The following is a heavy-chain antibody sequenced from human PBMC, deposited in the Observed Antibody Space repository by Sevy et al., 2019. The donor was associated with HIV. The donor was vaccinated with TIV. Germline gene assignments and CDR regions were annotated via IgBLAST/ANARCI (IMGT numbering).Heavy chain of an antibody. CDR2: ISYRGST. V-gene: IGHV4-59*01. Sequence: SETLSLTCTLSGGSISGYYWSWIRQPPGKGLEGVGYISYRGSTNYNPSLKSRVTISVDTSKNEFSLTLSSVTAADTAVYYCARSRVITGTFDYWGQGTLVTVSS. D-gene: IGHD1-20*01. CDR3: ARSRVITGTFDY. J-gene: IGHJ4*02. CDR1: GGSISGYY.